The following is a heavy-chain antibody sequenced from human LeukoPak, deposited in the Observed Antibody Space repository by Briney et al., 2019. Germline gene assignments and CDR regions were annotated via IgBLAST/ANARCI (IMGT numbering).Heavy chain of an antibody. CDR1: GYTFTSYY. J-gene: IGHJ6*02. Sequence: GASVKVSCKASGYTFTSYYMHWVRQAPGQGLEWMGIINPSGGSTSYAQKFQGRVTMTRDTSTSTVYMELSSLRSEDTAVYYCARGSGSSSSDYYYGMDVWGQGTTVTVSS. D-gene: IGHD6-6*01. CDR2: INPSGGST. V-gene: IGHV1-46*01. CDR3: ARGSGSSSSDYYYGMDV.